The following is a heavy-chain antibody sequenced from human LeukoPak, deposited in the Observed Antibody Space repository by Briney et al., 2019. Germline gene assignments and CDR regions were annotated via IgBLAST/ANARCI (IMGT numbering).Heavy chain of an antibody. CDR3: ARDLGSGSVPVY. J-gene: IGHJ4*02. V-gene: IGHV3-30-3*01. CDR2: ISYDGSNK. Sequence: GGSLRLSCAASGFTFSSYAMHWVRQAPGKGLEWVAVISYDGSNKYYADSVKGRFTISRDNSKNTLYLQMNSLRAEDTAVYYCARDLGSGSVPVYWGQGTLVTVSS. D-gene: IGHD3-10*02. CDR1: GFTFSSYA.